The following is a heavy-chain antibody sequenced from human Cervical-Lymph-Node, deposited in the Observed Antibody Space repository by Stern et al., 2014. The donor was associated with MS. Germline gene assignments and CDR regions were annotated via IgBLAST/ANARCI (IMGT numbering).Heavy chain of an antibody. CDR1: GYTFTSYD. CDR2: MNPNSGNT. CDR3: AREGGIEMATTSHYYYGMDV. V-gene: IGHV1-8*01. D-gene: IGHD5-24*01. Sequence: VQLVQSGAEVKKPGASVKVSCKASGYTFTSYDINWVRQATGQGLEWMGSMNPNSGNTGYAQKFQGRVTMTRNTSISTAYMELSSLRSEDTAVYYCAREGGIEMATTSHYYYGMDVWGQGTTVTVSS. J-gene: IGHJ6*02.